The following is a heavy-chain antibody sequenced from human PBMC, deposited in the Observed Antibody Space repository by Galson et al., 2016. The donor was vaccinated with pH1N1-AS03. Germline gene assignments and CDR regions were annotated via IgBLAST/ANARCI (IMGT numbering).Heavy chain of an antibody. D-gene: IGHD6-25*01. Sequence: SVKVSCKASGGTFSNYAFNWVRLAPGQGLEWMGGITPIFGTSNYAQKFQGRVTITADESTSTTYMDLSSLRSEDTAVYFCARRRLDPFRGASGWYFYFYGVDVWGQGTTVTVSS. CDR1: GGTFSNYA. V-gene: IGHV1-69*13. CDR2: ITPIFGTS. J-gene: IGHJ6*02. CDR3: ARRRLDPFRGASGWYFYFYGVDV.